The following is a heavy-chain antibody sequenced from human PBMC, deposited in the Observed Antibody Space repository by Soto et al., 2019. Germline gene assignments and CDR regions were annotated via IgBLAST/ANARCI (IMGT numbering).Heavy chain of an antibody. CDR1: GFTFGDYA. V-gene: IGHV3-49*03. CDR3: SRYYGSGSSFDP. J-gene: IGHJ5*02. Sequence: GESLKISCTASGFTFGDYAMSWFRQAPGKGLEWVGFIRSKAYGGTTEYAASVKGRFTISRDDSKSIAYLQMNSLKTEDTAVYYCSRYYGSGSSFDPWGQGTLVTVSS. D-gene: IGHD3-10*01. CDR2: IRSKAYGGTT.